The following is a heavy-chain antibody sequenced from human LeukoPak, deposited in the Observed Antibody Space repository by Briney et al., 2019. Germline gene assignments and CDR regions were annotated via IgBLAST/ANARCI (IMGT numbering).Heavy chain of an antibody. Sequence: SETLSLTCTVSGGSISSSPYYWGWIRQPPGKGLEWIGSIYYSGTTHYNPSLESRVTISVDMSKNQFSLKLASVTAADTAIYYCAKGAGGFSYYNWFDPRGQGTLVTVSS. CDR3: AKGAGGFSYYNWFDP. CDR2: IYYSGTT. V-gene: IGHV4-39*07. D-gene: IGHD5-18*01. CDR1: GGSISSSPYY. J-gene: IGHJ5*02.